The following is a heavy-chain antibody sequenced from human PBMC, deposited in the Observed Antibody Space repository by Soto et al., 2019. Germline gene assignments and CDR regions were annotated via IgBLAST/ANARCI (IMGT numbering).Heavy chain of an antibody. CDR3: ARGKGVLRFLENYYFDY. CDR1: GGSFSGYY. Sequence: SETLSLTCAVYGGSFSGYYWSWIRQPPGKGLEWIGEINHSGSTNYNPSLKSRVTISVDTSKNQFSLKLSSVTAADTAVYYCARGKGVLRFLENYYFDYWGQGTLVTLAS. V-gene: IGHV4-34*01. CDR2: INHSGST. D-gene: IGHD3-3*01. J-gene: IGHJ4*02.